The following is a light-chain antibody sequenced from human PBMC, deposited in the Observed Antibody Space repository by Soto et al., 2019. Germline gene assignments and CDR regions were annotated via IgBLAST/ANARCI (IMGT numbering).Light chain of an antibody. CDR2: GAS. V-gene: IGKV3-20*01. J-gene: IGKJ4*01. CDR3: QQYGSSPLT. Sequence: EIVLTQSPGTLSLSPGEGGTLSCRASQSVSASYLAWYQQKPGQAPRLLIYGASSRATGTPDRFSGSGSGTQFNLPIRRLGAGGFAGYYCQQYGSSPLTFGGGTKVEIK. CDR1: QSVSASY.